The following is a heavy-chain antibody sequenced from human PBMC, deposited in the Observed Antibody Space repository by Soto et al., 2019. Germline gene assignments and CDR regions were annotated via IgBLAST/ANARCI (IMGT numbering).Heavy chain of an antibody. D-gene: IGHD6-13*01. CDR3: TTGYSSSWKRLEYLQH. CDR2: IKSKTDGGTT. V-gene: IGHV3-15*01. J-gene: IGHJ1*01. Sequence: GGSLRLSCAASGFTFSNAWMNWVRQAPGKGLEWVGRIKSKTDGGTTDYAAPVKGRFTISRDDSKNTLYLQMNSLKTEDTAVYYCTTGYSSSWKRLEYLQHWGQGTLVTVSS. CDR1: GFTFSNAW.